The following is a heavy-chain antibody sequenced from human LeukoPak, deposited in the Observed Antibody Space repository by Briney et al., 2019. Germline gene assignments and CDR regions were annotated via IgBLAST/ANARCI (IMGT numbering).Heavy chain of an antibody. D-gene: IGHD2-15*01. Sequence: PSETLSLTCTVSGYSISSGYYWGWIRQPPGKGLEWIGSIYHSGSTYYNPSLKSRVTISVDTSKNQFSLKLSSVTAADTAVYYCARLPRSTPFDYWGQGTLVTVSS. V-gene: IGHV4-38-2*02. J-gene: IGHJ4*02. CDR3: ARLPRSTPFDY. CDR2: IYHSGST. CDR1: GYSISSGYY.